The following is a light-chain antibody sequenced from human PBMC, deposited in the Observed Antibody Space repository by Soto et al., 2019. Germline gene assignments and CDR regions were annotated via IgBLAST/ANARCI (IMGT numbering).Light chain of an antibody. J-gene: IGKJ4*01. CDR2: DAS. CDR3: QQFSSYPLT. CDR1: QSIGST. Sequence: EIVMTQSPATLSVSPEERATLSCRASQSIGSTLAWYQQKPGQTPRLLIYDASSRATGIPDRFSGGGSGTDFTLTISRLEPEDFAVYYCQQFSSYPLTFGGGTKVDIK. V-gene: IGKV3-20*01.